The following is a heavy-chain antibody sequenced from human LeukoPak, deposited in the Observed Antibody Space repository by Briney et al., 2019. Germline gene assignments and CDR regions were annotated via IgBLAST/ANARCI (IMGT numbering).Heavy chain of an antibody. Sequence: PGGSLRLSCAASGFTFSSYAMHWVRQAPGKGLEWVAVISYDGSNKYYADSVKGRFTISRDNSKNTLYLQMNSLRAEDTAVYYCARDSLHYYDSSGYRSMDPDYWGQGTLVTVSS. D-gene: IGHD3-22*01. V-gene: IGHV3-30*04. CDR1: GFTFSSYA. CDR3: ARDSLHYYDSSGYRSMDPDY. CDR2: ISYDGSNK. J-gene: IGHJ4*02.